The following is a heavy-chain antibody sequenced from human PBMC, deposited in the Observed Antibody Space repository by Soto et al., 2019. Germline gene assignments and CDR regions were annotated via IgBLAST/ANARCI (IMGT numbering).Heavy chain of an antibody. CDR2: IYYSGST. Sequence: PSETLSLTCTVSGGSISSGDYYWSWIRHPPGNGLEWIGYIYYSGSTYYNPSLKSRVTISVDTSKNQFSLKLSSVTAADTAVYYCARAIHDYVGHPRYYYGMDVWGKGPTATVPS. CDR3: ARAIHDYVGHPRYYYGMDV. CDR1: GGSISSGDYY. D-gene: IGHD4-17*01. V-gene: IGHV4-30-4*01. J-gene: IGHJ6*04.